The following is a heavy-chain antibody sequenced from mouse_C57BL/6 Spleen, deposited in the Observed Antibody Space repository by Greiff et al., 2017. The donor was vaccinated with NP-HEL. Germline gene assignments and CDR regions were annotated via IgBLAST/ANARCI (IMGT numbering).Heavy chain of an antibody. Sequence: QVQLQQSGPGLVQPSQSLSITCTVSGFALTSYGVHWVRQSPGKGLEWLGVIWSGGSTDYNAAFISRLSISKDNSKSQVFFKMNSLQADDTAIYYCARRSYYCSSYGAYYYAMDYWGQGTSVTVSS. D-gene: IGHD1-1*01. CDR3: ARRSYYCSSYGAYYYAMDY. CDR2: IWSGGST. CDR1: GFALTSYG. V-gene: IGHV2-2*01. J-gene: IGHJ4*01.